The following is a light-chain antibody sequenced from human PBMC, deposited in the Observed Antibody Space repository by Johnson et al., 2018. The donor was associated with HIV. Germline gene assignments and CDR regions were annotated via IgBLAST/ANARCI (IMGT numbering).Light chain of an antibody. CDR2: EDD. CDR1: SSNIGKNH. CDR3: GTWDSSLSAYV. J-gene: IGLJ1*01. V-gene: IGLV1-51*02. Sequence: QSVLTQPPSVSAAPGQKVTISCSGSSSNIGKNHVSWYQQFPGTAPKLLVYEDDKRPSGIPDRFSGSKSGTSATLGLTGLPTGDEADYYCGTWDSSLSAYVFGTGTKVTVL.